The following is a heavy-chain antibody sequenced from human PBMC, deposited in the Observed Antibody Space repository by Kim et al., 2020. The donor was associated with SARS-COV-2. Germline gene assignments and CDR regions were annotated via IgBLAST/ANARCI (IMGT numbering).Heavy chain of an antibody. Sequence: SVKVSCKASGGTFSSYAISWVRQAPGQGLEWMGRIIPILGIANYAQKFQGRVTITADKSTSTAYMELSSLRSEDTAVYYCARKYCSSTSCYQHYYGMDVWGQGTTVTVSS. D-gene: IGHD2-2*01. CDR3: ARKYCSSTSCYQHYYGMDV. V-gene: IGHV1-69*04. J-gene: IGHJ6*02. CDR1: GGTFSSYA. CDR2: IIPILGIA.